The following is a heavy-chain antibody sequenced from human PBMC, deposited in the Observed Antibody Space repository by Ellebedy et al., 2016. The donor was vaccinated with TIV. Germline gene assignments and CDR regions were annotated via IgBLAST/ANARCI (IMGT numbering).Heavy chain of an antibody. J-gene: IGHJ4*02. CDR1: GFTFNTYS. D-gene: IGHD6-6*01. CDR3: ARGGDYSSSDY. Sequence: GGSLRLXCAASGFTFNTYSMNWVRQAPGKGLEWVSSISNSGSYIYYADSVKGRFTISRDNAKSSLYLQMNSLRAEDTALYYCARGGDYSSSDYWGQGSLVTVSS. CDR2: ISNSGSYI. V-gene: IGHV3-21*01.